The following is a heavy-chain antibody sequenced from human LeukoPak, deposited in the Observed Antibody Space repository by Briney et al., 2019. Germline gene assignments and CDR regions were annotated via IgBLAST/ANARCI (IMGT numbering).Heavy chain of an antibody. CDR3: ARVAMVRGVIDY. V-gene: IGHV4-30-4*07. D-gene: IGHD3-10*01. CDR1: GDSISSGGYS. Sequence: PSETLSLTCAVSGDSISSGGYSWSWIRQTPGKGLEWIAYIHDSGSTNYNPSLKSRVTMSVDTSKNQFSLQLNSVTPEDTAVYYCARVAMVRGVIDYWGQGTLVTVSS. CDR2: IHDSGST. J-gene: IGHJ4*02.